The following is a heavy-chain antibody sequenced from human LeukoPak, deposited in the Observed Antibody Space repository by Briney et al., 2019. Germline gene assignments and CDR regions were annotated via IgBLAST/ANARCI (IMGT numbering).Heavy chain of an antibody. CDR2: INPSGGST. V-gene: IGHV1-46*01. D-gene: IGHD6-6*01. CDR1: GYTFTSYY. CDR3: ARGGGYSSSPVGHTPVNWYFDL. Sequence: ASVKVSCKASGYTFTSYYMHWVRQAPGQGLEWMGIINPSGGSTSYAQKFQGRVTMTRDTSTSTVYMELSSLRSVDTAVYYCARGGGYSSSPVGHTPVNWYFDLWGRGTLVTVSS. J-gene: IGHJ2*01.